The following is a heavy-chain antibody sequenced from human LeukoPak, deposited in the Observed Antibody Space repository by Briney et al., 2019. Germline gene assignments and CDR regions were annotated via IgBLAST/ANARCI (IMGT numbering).Heavy chain of an antibody. J-gene: IGHJ3*01. D-gene: IGHD5-24*01. V-gene: IGHV4-39*01. CDR1: GDSISSSYHY. CDR2: IYYSGST. CDR3: ARQDVHRVYGLDV. Sequence: KSSETLSLTCTVSGDSISSSYHYWGWIRQPPGKGLEWIGNIYYSGSTYYNPSLKSRVTISVDTSKSQFSLNLSSVTAADTAVYYCARQDVHRVYGLDVWGQGTMVIVSS.